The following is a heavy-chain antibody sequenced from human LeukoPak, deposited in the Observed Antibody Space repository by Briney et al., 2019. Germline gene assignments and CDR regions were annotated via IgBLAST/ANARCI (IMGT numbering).Heavy chain of an antibody. D-gene: IGHD6-13*01. Sequence: SETLSLTCTVSGGSISSYYWSWIRQPPGKGLGWIGYIYYSGSTNYNPSLKSRVTISVDTSKNQFSLKLSSVTAADTAVYYCARLGSSAFDYWGQGTLVTVSS. V-gene: IGHV4-59*08. CDR1: GGSISSYY. CDR2: IYYSGST. CDR3: ARLGSSAFDY. J-gene: IGHJ4*02.